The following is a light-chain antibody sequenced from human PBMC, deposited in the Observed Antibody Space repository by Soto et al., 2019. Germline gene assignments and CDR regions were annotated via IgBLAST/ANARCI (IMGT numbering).Light chain of an antibody. J-gene: IGKJ2*01. CDR3: QQYYSTPIYT. Sequence: DIQVTQSPSSLSASAGDRVTITCRASQSISNHLNWYQQKPGKAPKLLIYAASSLQSGVPSRFSGSGSGTDFTLTISSLQAEYVAVYYCQQYYSTPIYTFGQGTKVEI. CDR1: QSISNH. CDR2: AAS. V-gene: IGKV1-39*01.